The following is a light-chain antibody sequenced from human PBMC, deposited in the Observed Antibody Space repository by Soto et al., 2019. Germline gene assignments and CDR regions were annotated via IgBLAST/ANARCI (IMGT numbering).Light chain of an antibody. J-gene: IGKJ3*01. Sequence: DIVMTQSPDSLAVSLVERATINCKSSQSVFYSPNNKNYLAWYQQKPGQPPKLLLSWASTRESGVPDRFSGSGSGKDFALTISSLQAEDVAVYYCQQYYSNPPLFTFGPGTKVDIK. CDR2: WAS. CDR1: QSVFYSPNNKNY. V-gene: IGKV4-1*01. CDR3: QQYYSNPPLFT.